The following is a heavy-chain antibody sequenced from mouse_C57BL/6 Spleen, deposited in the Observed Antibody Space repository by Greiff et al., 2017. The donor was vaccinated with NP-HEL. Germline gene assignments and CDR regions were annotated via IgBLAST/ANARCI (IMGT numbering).Heavy chain of an antibody. J-gene: IGHJ1*03. CDR1: GFTFNTYA. Sequence: EVQRVESGGGLVQPKGSLKLSCAASGFTFNTYAMHWVRQAPGKGLEWVARIRSKSSNYATYYADSVKDRFTISRDDSQRMLYLQMTNLKTEDTAMYYCVSGSSYWYFDVWGTGTTVTVSS. V-gene: IGHV10-3*01. CDR2: IRSKSSNYAT. D-gene: IGHD1-1*01. CDR3: VSGSSYWYFDV.